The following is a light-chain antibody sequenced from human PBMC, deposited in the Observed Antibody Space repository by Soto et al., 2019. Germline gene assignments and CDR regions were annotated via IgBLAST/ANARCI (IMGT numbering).Light chain of an antibody. V-gene: IGKV4-1*01. Sequence: DIVMTQSPDSLAVSLGERATINCKSSQSVLYSSSNKNYLAWYQQKPGQPPKLLIHWASTRESGVPDRFSGSGSETDFPLTISSLQAEDVAVYYCQQSYSIPLTFGGGTTVEIK. CDR3: QQSYSIPLT. CDR1: QSVLYSSSNKNY. CDR2: WAS. J-gene: IGKJ4*01.